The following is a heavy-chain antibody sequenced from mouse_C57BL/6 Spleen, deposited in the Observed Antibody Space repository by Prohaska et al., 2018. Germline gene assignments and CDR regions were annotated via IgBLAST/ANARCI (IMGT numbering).Heavy chain of an antibody. CDR2: INYDGSST. CDR3: ARRDGNYWYFDV. Sequence: GFTFSDYYMAWVRQVPEKGLEWVANINYDGSSTYYLDSLKSRFIISRDNAKNILYLQMSSLKSEDTATYYCARRDGNYWYFDVWGTGTTVTVSS. D-gene: IGHD2-1*01. CDR1: GFTFSDYY. V-gene: IGHV5-16*01. J-gene: IGHJ1*03.